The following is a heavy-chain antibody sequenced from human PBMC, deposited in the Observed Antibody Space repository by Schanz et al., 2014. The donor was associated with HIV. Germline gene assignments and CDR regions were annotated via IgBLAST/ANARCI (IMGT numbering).Heavy chain of an antibody. D-gene: IGHD5-12*01. V-gene: IGHV1-18*01. J-gene: IGHJ4*02. Sequence: QVQLVQPGAEVKKPGSSVKVSCKASGGTFSSNAISWVRQAPGQGLEWMGWISAYNGNTNYAQKLQGRVTMTTDTSTSTAYMDLRSLRSDDTAVYYCARGAAEMATMTPWRYWGQGTLVTVSS. CDR1: GGTFSSNA. CDR3: ARGAAEMATMTPWRY. CDR2: ISAYNGNT.